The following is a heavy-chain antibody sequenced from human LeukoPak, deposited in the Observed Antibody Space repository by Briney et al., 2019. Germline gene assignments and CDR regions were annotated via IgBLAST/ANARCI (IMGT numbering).Heavy chain of an antibody. CDR3: AREIRDCTNGVCYTNYYYYYMDI. Sequence: ASVKVSCKASGYTFTGYYMHWVRQAPGQGLEWMGWINPNSGGKNYAQKFQGRVTMTRDTSISTAYMELSRLRSDDTAVYYCAREIRDCTNGVCYTNYYYYYMDIWGKGTTVTVSS. CDR2: INPNSGGK. D-gene: IGHD2-8*01. CDR1: GYTFTGYY. V-gene: IGHV1-2*02. J-gene: IGHJ6*03.